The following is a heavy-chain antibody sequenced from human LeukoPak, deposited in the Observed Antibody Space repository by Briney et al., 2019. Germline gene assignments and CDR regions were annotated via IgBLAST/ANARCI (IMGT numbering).Heavy chain of an antibody. J-gene: IGHJ6*03. Sequence: PSETLPLTCTVSGGSISSYYWSWIRQPPGKGLEWIGYIYTSGSTNYNPSLKSRVTISVDTSKNQFSLKLSSVTAADTAVYYCARHRYDTRKYYYYYMDVWGKGTTVTVSS. V-gene: IGHV4-4*09. CDR1: GGSISSYY. D-gene: IGHD3-16*01. CDR2: IYTSGST. CDR3: ARHRYDTRKYYYYYMDV.